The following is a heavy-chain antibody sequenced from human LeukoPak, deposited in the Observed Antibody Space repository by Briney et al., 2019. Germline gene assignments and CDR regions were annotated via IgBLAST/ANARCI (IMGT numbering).Heavy chain of an antibody. CDR2: IYYSGSA. J-gene: IGHJ3*02. V-gene: IGHV4-39*07. CDR1: GGSISSSSYY. Sequence: PSETPCLSCTVPGGSISSSSYYSGWIRQPPGKGLEWIGSIYYSGSAYYNPSLKSRPIISMDTSKNQFSLQLSSVTAADTAVYDGAGPWGGAFDIWGQGTMVTVSS. CDR3: AGPWGGAFDI. D-gene: IGHD3-16*01.